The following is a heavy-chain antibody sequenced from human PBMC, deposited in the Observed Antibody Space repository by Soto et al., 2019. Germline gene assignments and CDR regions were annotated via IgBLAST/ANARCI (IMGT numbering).Heavy chain of an antibody. CDR2: IWYDGSNK. CDR3: ARDQQWLVRFYFDF. V-gene: IGHV3-33*01. D-gene: IGHD6-19*01. J-gene: IGHJ4*02. CDR1: GFTFSSYG. Sequence: QVQLVESGGGVVQPGNSLRLSCAASGFTFSSYGMHWFRQAPGKGLEWVAVIWYDGSNKYYADSVKGRLTISGDNSKNTLYLQMNILRAEDTAVYYCARDQQWLVRFYFDFWGQGTLVTVSS.